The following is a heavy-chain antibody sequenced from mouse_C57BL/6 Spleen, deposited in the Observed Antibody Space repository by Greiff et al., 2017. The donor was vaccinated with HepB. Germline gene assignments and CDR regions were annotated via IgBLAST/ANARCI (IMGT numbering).Heavy chain of an antibody. CDR2: IDPNSGGT. CDR1: GYTFTSYW. J-gene: IGHJ4*01. CDR3: ARGALRSLYAMDY. V-gene: IGHV1-72*01. Sequence: QVQLQQPGAELVKPGASVKLSCKASGYTFTSYWMHWVKQRPGQGLEWIGRIDPNSGGTKYNEKFKSKATLTVDKPSSTAYMQLSSLTSEDSAVYYCARGALRSLYAMDYWGQGTSVTVSS. D-gene: IGHD1-1*01.